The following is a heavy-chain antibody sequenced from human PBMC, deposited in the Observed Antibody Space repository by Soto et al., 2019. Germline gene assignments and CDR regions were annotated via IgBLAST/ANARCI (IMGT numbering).Heavy chain of an antibody. CDR2: IYYSGST. CDR3: AKSIAETPYYYYGMDV. V-gene: IGHV4-59*01. J-gene: IGHJ6*02. Sequence: SETLSLTCTVSGGSISSYYWSWIRQPPGKGLEWIGYIYYSGSTNYNPSLKSRVTISVDTSKNQFSLKLSSVTAADTAVYYCAKSIAETPYYYYGMDVWGQGTTVT. D-gene: IGHD6-6*01. CDR1: GGSISSYY.